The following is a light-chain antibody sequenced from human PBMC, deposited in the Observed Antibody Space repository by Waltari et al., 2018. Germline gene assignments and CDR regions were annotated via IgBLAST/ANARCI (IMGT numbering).Light chain of an antibody. V-gene: IGLV1-44*01. CDR1: AHNHGGTL. Sequence: QSVLTPPPSASGTPGQRVTIPCSGSAHNHGGTLVNRSQQPPGKAPKLLIYRSDLRPSGVPDRFSGSKSGTSASLAISGLQSEDEADYFCASWDDSLNGHWVFGGGTKVTVL. CDR3: ASWDDSLNGHWV. J-gene: IGLJ3*02. CDR2: RSD.